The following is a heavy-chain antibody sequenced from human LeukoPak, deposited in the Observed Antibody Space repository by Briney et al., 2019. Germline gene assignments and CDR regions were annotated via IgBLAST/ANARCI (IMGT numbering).Heavy chain of an antibody. CDR2: ISSSSSSTI. CDR1: GFTFSSYS. V-gene: IGHV3-48*01. J-gene: IGHJ4*02. D-gene: IGHD6-6*01. CDR3: ARDGTDSSSYDFDY. Sequence: GGSLRLSCAASGFTFSSYSMNWVRQAPGKGLEWVSYISSSSSSTIYYADSVKGRFTISRDNAKNSLYLQMNSLRAEDTAVYYCARDGTDSSSYDFDYWGQGTLVTVSS.